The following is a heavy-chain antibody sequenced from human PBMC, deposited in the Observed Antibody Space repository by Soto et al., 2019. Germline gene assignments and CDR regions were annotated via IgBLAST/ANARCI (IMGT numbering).Heavy chain of an antibody. CDR1: GGSISGYY. D-gene: IGHD1-26*01. CDR3: ARREIRGPIDY. V-gene: IGHV4-59*12. J-gene: IGHJ4*02. Sequence: SETLSLTCTISGGSISGYYWTWIRQSPGKGLEYIGYVYNGNTNYNPSLNSRVTMSVDTSKNQFSLKLTSVTAADTAVYYCARREIRGPIDYWGQGTLVTVSS. CDR2: VYNGNT.